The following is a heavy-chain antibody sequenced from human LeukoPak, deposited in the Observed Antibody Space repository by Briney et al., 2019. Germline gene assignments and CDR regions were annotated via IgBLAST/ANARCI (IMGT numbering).Heavy chain of an antibody. D-gene: IGHD1-14*01. CDR2: IRSTGSST. J-gene: IGHJ3*02. CDR3: ARVRLQPRTLFDDALDI. CDR1: GFTFRDYY. V-gene: IGHV3-11*04. Sequence: GGSLRLSCTASGFTFRDYYVTWIRQAPGKGLEWVSYIRSTGSSTAYADSVKGRFAISRDNAKNSLYLQMNGLRVEDTAIYYCARVRLQPRTLFDDALDIWGQGTMVTVSS.